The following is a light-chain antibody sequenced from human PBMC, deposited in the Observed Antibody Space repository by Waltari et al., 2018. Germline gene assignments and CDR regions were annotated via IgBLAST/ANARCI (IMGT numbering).Light chain of an antibody. Sequence: ELVLTQSPGTLSLSPGERATLSCRASQSVSSSYLAWYQQKPGQAPRLLIYGASSRATGIPDRFSGSGSGTDFTLTISRLEPEDCAVYYCQQYGSSPITIGGGTKVEIK. V-gene: IGKV3-20*01. CDR2: GAS. CDR3: QQYGSSPIT. CDR1: QSVSSSY. J-gene: IGKJ4*01.